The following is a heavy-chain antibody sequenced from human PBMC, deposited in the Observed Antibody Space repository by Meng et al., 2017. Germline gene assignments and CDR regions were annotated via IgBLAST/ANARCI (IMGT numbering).Heavy chain of an antibody. J-gene: IGHJ5*02. V-gene: IGHV4-30-4*01. D-gene: IGHD2-21*01. Sequence: QVQLQESGPGLVKPSQTLSLTCTVFGGSISGGGSYWSWVRQPPGKGLEWIGDIHFSGSTYSNPSLNSRITISVDMSRNQFSLRLTSVTSADMAVDYCARVNSDCGGVMCYKGWFDPWGQGTLVTVSS. CDR1: GGSISGGGSY. CDR3: ARVNSDCGGVMCYKGWFDP. CDR2: IHFSGST.